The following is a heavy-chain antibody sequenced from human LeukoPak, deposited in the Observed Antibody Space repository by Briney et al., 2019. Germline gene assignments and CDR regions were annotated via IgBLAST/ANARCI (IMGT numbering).Heavy chain of an antibody. V-gene: IGHV5-51*01. CDR3: ARLGYYGSGSYGYGMDV. CDR1: GYSFTSYW. J-gene: IGHJ6*02. D-gene: IGHD3-10*01. Sequence: GESLKISCKGSGYSFTSYWIGWVRQMPGKGLEWMGIIYPGDSDTRYSPSFQGQVTISADKSISTAYLQWSSLKASDTAMCYCARLGYYGSGSYGYGMDVWGQGTTVTVSS. CDR2: IYPGDSDT.